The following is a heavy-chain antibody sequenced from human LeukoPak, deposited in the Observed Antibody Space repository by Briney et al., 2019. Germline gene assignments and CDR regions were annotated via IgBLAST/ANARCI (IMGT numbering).Heavy chain of an antibody. J-gene: IGHJ4*02. CDR3: ASTLRFLPYRRFDY. D-gene: IGHD3-3*01. V-gene: IGHV4-39*02. CDR2: IYQSGSGSS. CDR1: GGSIISNNYY. Sequence: ASETLSLTCSVSGGSIISNNYYWGWIRQPPGKGLEWIGSIYQSGSGSSYYNPSLKSRVTISGDTSKNHFFLRLSSVTAADTAVYYCASTLRFLPYRRFDYWGQGTLVTVPS.